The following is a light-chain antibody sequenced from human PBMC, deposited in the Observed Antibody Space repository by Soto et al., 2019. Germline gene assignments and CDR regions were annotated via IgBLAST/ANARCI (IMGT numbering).Light chain of an antibody. Sequence: QSVLTQSPSASGTPGQRVTISCSGSRSNIGRNFAYWYQHVPGTAPRLLIQRNNERPSGVPDRFSGSKSGTSVSLAISGLRSDDEDTYYCVAWDYTLDAQVFGGGTKLTVL. CDR2: RNN. CDR1: RSNIGRNF. V-gene: IGLV1-47*01. CDR3: VAWDYTLDAQV. J-gene: IGLJ3*02.